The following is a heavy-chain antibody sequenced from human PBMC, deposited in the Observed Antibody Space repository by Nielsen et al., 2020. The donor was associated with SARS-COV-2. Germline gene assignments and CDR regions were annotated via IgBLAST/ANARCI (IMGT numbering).Heavy chain of an antibody. V-gene: IGHV1-3*01. CDR2: INAGNGNT. D-gene: IGHD7-27*01. CDR3: ARKRGATGAVDY. CDR1: GFTFSTYA. Sequence: ASVKVSCKASGFTFSTYAMHWVRQAPGQRLEWMGWINAGNGNTKYSQKFQGRVTITRDTSASTAYMELSSLRSEDTAVYYCARKRGATGAVDYWGQGTLVTVSS. J-gene: IGHJ4*02.